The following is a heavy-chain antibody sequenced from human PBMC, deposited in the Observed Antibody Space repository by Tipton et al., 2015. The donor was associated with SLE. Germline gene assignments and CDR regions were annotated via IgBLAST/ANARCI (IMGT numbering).Heavy chain of an antibody. D-gene: IGHD3-16*01. V-gene: IGHV3-30-3*01. Sequence: SLRLSCAASGFTFSSYAMHWVRQAPGKGLEWVAVISYDGSNKYYADSVKGRFTISRDNSKNTLYLQMNSLRAEDTAVYYCARDPLRLGSGTYYYYYMDVWGKGTTVTVSS. CDR2: ISYDGSNK. J-gene: IGHJ6*03. CDR1: GFTFSSYA. CDR3: ARDPLRLGSGTYYYYYMDV.